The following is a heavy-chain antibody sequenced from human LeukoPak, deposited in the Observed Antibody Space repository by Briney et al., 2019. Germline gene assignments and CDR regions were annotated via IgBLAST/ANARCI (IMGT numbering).Heavy chain of an antibody. Sequence: KTSETLSLTCSVSGGSISNYYWNWIRQTPGKGLEWIGYIYHSGSTYYNPSLKSRVTISLDTSKKQFSLKLSSVTAADTAVYFCARDSVNCSTTSCSDYLDYWGQGTLVTVSS. CDR3: ARDSVNCSTTSCSDYLDY. J-gene: IGHJ4*02. D-gene: IGHD2-2*01. CDR1: GGSISNYY. V-gene: IGHV4-59*01. CDR2: IYHSGST.